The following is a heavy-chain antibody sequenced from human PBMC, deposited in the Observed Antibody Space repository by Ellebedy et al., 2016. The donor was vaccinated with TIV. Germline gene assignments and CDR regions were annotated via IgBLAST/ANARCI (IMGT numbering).Heavy chain of an antibody. CDR2: IHYSGSA. CDR1: GGSISHSDYY. Sequence: MPSETLSLTSTVSGGSISHSDYYWNWIRQPPGKGPEWIGSIHYSGSAYYNPSLKSRVTVSVDTSKNQFSLNLSSVTAADTAVYYNARDPALPRGRFDTWGQGTLVTVSS. CDR3: ARDPALPRGRFDT. V-gene: IGHV4-39*07. J-gene: IGHJ5*02.